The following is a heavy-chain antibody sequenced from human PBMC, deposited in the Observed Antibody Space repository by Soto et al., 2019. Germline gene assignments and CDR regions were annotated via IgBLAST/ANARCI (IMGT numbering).Heavy chain of an antibody. CDR2: ISGSGGST. D-gene: IGHD3-3*01. V-gene: IGHV3-23*01. CDR1: GFTFSSYA. CDR3: ANLIDGLNGFYNFLDY. Sequence: GGSLRLSCAASGFTFSSYAMSWVRQAPGKGLEWVSAISGSGGSTYYADSVKGRFRISRDNSRDTLYLQLNSLRAEDTAVYYCANLIDGLNGFYNFLDYWGQGTLVTVSS. J-gene: IGHJ4*02.